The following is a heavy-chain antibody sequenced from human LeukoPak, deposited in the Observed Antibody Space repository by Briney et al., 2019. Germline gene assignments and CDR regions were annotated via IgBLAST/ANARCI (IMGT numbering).Heavy chain of an antibody. CDR3: ARRFGKIAVAGNEDY. D-gene: IGHD6-19*01. Sequence: GESLKISCKGSGYSFTSYWIGWVRQMPGKGLEWMGIIYPGDSDTRYSPSFRGQVTISADKSISTAYLQWSSLKASDTAMYYCARRFGKIAVAGNEDYWGQGTLVTVSS. CDR1: GYSFTSYW. CDR2: IYPGDSDT. J-gene: IGHJ4*02. V-gene: IGHV5-51*01.